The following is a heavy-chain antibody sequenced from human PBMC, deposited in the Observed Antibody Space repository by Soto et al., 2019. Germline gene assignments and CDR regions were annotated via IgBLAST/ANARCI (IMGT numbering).Heavy chain of an antibody. J-gene: IGHJ6*02. CDR2: IIPIFGTA. Sequence: QVQLVQSGAEVKKPGSSVKVSCKASGGTFSSYAISWVRQAPGQGLEWMGGIIPIFGTANYAQKFQGRVTITADEPTSTAYMELSSLRSEDTAVYYCAVGSSWELLPLYYSCGMDVWGQGTTVTVSS. V-gene: IGHV1-69*01. CDR3: AVGSSWELLPLYYSCGMDV. CDR1: GGTFSSYA. D-gene: IGHD1-26*01.